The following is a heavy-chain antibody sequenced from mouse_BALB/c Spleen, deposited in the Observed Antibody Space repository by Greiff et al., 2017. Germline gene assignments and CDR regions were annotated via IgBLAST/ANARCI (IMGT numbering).Heavy chain of an antibody. CDR3: TRGAARAHYAMDY. CDR2: INPSNGGT. CDR1: GYTFTSYY. V-gene: IGHV1S81*02. D-gene: IGHD3-1*01. Sequence: QVQLKQPGAELVKPGASVKLSCKASGYTFTSYYMYWVKQRPGQGLEWIGGINPSNGGTNFNEKFKSKATLTVDKSSSTAYMQLSSLTSEDSAVYYCTRGAARAHYAMDYWGQGTSVTVSS. J-gene: IGHJ4*01.